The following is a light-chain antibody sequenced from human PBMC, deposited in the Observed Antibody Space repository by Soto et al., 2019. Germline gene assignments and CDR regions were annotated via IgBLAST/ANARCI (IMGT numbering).Light chain of an antibody. CDR2: DAS. J-gene: IGKJ2*01. V-gene: IGKV3-11*01. Sequence: ETVLTQSPATLSLSPGERATLSCRASQSVSSYLAWYQQKPGQAPRLLIYDASNRATGIPARFSGSGSGTDFTLTISSLEPEEFAVYYCQQRSNWPYTFGQGTKLEIK. CDR3: QQRSNWPYT. CDR1: QSVSSY.